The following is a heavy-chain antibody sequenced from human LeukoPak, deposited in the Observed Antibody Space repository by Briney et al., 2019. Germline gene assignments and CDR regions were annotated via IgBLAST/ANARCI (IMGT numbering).Heavy chain of an antibody. CDR1: GFTFSSYE. CDR2: ISSSGSSI. Sequence: GGSLRLSCAASGFTFSSYEMNWVRQAPGRGLEWVSYISSSGSSIYYVDSVKGRFIITRDNAKNSLFLQMNSLRAEDTAVYYCARRGYYDTSGYLFDDWGQGTLVTVSS. D-gene: IGHD3-22*01. J-gene: IGHJ4*02. V-gene: IGHV3-48*03. CDR3: ARRGYYDTSGYLFDD.